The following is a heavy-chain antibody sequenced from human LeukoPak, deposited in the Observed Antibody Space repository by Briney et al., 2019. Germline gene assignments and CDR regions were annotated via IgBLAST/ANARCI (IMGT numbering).Heavy chain of an antibody. CDR2: ISSGGNYI. J-gene: IGHJ4*02. V-gene: IGHV3-21*01. D-gene: IGHD4-23*01. Sequence: TGGSLRLSCAASGFTFSAYSMNWVRQAPGKGLEWVASISSGGNYIYYADSVKGRFTISRDNAKNSQYLQMNSLRAEDTAVFFCARGTVVTGFFDYWGQGNLVTVSS. CDR1: GFTFSAYS. CDR3: ARGTVVTGFFDY.